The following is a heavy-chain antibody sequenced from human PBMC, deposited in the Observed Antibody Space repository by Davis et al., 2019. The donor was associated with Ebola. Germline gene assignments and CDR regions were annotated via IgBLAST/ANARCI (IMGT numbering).Heavy chain of an antibody. CDR3: ARLRWELRGFDY. D-gene: IGHD1-26*01. CDR2: TYYNSKWYN. Sequence: HSQTPSLTRAISGDSVSRNRAAWNWIRQSPSRGLEWLGRTYYNSKWYNDYAVSVKSRMTINADTSKNQFSLQLNSVTPEDTAVYYCARLRWELRGFDYWGQGTLVIVSS. CDR1: GDSVSRNRAA. V-gene: IGHV6-1*01. J-gene: IGHJ4*02.